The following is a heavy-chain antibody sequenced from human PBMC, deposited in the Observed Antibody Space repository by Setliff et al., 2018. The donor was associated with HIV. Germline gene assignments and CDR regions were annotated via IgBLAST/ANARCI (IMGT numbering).Heavy chain of an antibody. V-gene: IGHV3-7*03. D-gene: IGHD1-7*01. CDR2: IKQDGSEK. J-gene: IGHJ4*02. Sequence: PGGSLRLSCAASGFTFSDYWMTWVRQAPGKGLEWVANIKQDGSEKYCVDSVKGRFTISRDNAKNSLYLQMNSLRAEDTAVYYCATDRGTYWGQGTLVTVSS. CDR3: ATDRGTY. CDR1: GFTFSDYW.